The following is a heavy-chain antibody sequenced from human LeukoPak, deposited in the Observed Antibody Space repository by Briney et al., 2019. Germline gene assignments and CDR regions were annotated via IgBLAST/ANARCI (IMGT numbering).Heavy chain of an antibody. CDR3: ARDGTTPFDY. V-gene: IGHV4-30-2*01. Sequence: SETLSLTCAVSGGSISSGGYSWSWIRQPPGKGLEWIGYIYHSGSTYYNPSLKSRVTISVDTSKNQFSLKLSSVTAADTAVYYCARDGTTPFDYWGQGTLVTVSS. CDR2: IYHSGST. D-gene: IGHD2/OR15-2a*01. CDR1: GGSISSGGYS. J-gene: IGHJ4*02.